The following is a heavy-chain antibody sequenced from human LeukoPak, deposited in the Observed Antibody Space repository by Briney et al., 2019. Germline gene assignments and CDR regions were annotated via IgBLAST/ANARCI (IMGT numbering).Heavy chain of an antibody. J-gene: IGHJ3*02. Sequence: SETLSLTCTVSGGSISSSSYYWGWIRQPPGKGLEWIGSIYYSGSTYYNPSLKSRVTISVDTSKNQFSLKLSSVTAADTAVYYCARYYYDSSGYYGDAFDIWGQGTMVTVSS. CDR3: ARYYYDSSGYYGDAFDI. CDR2: IYYSGST. D-gene: IGHD3-22*01. V-gene: IGHV4-39*07. CDR1: GGSISSSSYY.